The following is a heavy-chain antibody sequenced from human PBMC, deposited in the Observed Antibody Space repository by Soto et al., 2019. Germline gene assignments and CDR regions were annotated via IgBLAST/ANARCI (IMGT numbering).Heavy chain of an antibody. CDR2: MNPNSGNT. J-gene: IGHJ6*02. D-gene: IGHD6-6*01. V-gene: IGHV1-8*01. Sequence: KVSCKASGYTFTSYDINWVRQATGQGLEWMGWMNPNSGNTGYAQKFQGRVTMTRNTSISTAHMELSSLRSEDTAVYYCASGLYSSSSYYYYYYGMDVWGQGTTVTVSS. CDR1: GYTFTSYD. CDR3: ASGLYSSSSYYYYYYGMDV.